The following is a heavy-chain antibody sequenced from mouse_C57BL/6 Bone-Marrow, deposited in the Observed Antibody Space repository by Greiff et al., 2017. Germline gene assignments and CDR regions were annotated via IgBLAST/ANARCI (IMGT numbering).Heavy chain of an antibody. CDR1: GYTFTDYE. J-gene: IGHJ1*03. V-gene: IGHV1-15*01. Sequence: VQLQESGAELVRPGASVTLSCKASGYTFTDYEMHWVKQTPVHGLEWIGAIDPETGGTAYNQKFKGKAILTADKSSSTAYMERRSRTSEDSAVYYCTRGASPGTWGYFDVWGTGTTVTVSS. D-gene: IGHD4-1*01. CDR3: TRGASPGTWGYFDV. CDR2: IDPETGGT.